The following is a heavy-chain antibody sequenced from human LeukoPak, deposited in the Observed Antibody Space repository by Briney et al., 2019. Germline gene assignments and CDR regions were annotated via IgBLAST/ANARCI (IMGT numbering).Heavy chain of an antibody. Sequence: WMNPNSGNTGYAQKFQGRVTMTRNTSISTAYMELSSLRSEDTAVYYCARGRRGSGSWYWVYWGQGTLVTVSS. J-gene: IGHJ4*02. V-gene: IGHV1-8*01. CDR2: MNPNSGNT. CDR3: ARGRRGSGSWYWVY. D-gene: IGHD6-13*01.